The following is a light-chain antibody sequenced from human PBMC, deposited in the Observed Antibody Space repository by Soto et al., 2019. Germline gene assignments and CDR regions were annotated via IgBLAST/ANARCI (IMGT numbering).Light chain of an antibody. CDR2: GNN. J-gene: IGLJ1*01. V-gene: IGLV1-44*01. Sequence: QSVLTQPPSASGTPGQTVTISCSGSSSNNGTNPINWYQQFPGTAPKVLIFGNNQRPSGVPDRFSGSKSGTSASLAMSGLQSEDEADYFCEAWDDSLNGYVFGTGTKLTVL. CDR3: EAWDDSLNGYV. CDR1: SSNNGTNP.